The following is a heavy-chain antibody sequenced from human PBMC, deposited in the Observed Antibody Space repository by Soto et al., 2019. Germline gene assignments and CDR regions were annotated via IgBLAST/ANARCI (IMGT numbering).Heavy chain of an antibody. CDR1: GGTFSSYA. CDR3: ARDRVFRGPGYFDY. J-gene: IGHJ4*02. Sequence: ASVKVSCKXSGGTFSSYAISWVRQAPGQGLEWMGGIIPIFGTANYAQKFQGRVTMTTDTSTSTAYMELRSLRSDDTAVYYCARDRVFRGPGYFDYWGQGTLVTSPQ. CDR2: IIPIFGTA. D-gene: IGHD3-10*01. V-gene: IGHV1-69*05.